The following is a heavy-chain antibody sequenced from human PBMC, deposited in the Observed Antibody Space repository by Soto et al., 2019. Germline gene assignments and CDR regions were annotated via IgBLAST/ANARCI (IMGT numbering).Heavy chain of an antibody. V-gene: IGHV3-21*01. D-gene: IGHD3-22*01. J-gene: IGHJ3*02. CDR3: ARDQRRDSSGYLEAFDI. CDR2: ISSTSNYM. Sequence: GGSLRLSCAASGLTFSSYRMNWVRQAPGKGLEWVSCISSTSNYMYYGDSVKGRFTISRDNAKNSLSLQMNSLRAEDTAVYYCARDQRRDSSGYLEAFDIFGQVTMITV. CDR1: GLTFSSYR.